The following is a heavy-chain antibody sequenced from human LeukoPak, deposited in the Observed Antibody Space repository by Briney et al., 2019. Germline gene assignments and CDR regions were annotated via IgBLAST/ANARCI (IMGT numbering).Heavy chain of an antibody. V-gene: IGHV4-59*01. CDR2: IYYSGST. CDR3: ARGKRGYYGY. J-gene: IGHJ4*02. Sequence: SETLSLTCTVSGVSITNYYWSWVRQPPGKGLEWIGYIYYSGSTNYNPSLKSRVTISVDTSKNQFSLKLSSVTAADTAVYYCARGKRGYYGYWGQGTLVTVSS. CDR1: GVSITNYY. D-gene: IGHD3-3*01.